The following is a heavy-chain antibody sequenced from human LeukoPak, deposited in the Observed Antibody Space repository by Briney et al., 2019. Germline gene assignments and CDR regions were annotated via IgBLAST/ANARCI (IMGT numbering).Heavy chain of an antibody. J-gene: IGHJ4*02. D-gene: IGHD4-11*01. CDR2: INPNSGGT. CDR1: GYTFTGYY. Sequence: ASVKVSCKASGYTFTGYYMHWVRQAPGQGLEWMGWINPNSGGTNYVQKFQGRVTMTRDTSISTAYMELSRLRSDDTAVYYCAGDTVTIRPGGDYWGQGTLVTVSS. CDR3: AGDTVTIRPGGDY. V-gene: IGHV1-2*02.